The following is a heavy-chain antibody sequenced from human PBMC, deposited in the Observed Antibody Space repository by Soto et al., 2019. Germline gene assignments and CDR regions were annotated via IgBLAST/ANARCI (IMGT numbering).Heavy chain of an antibody. V-gene: IGHV1-8*02. CDR1: GGTFSSYT. CDR2: MNPNSGNT. D-gene: IGHD4-17*01. J-gene: IGHJ4*02. Sequence: ASVKVSCKASGGTFSSYTISWVRQAPGQGLEWMGRMNPNSGNTGYAQKFQGRVTMTRNNSISTAYMELSSLRSEDTAVYYCARGLTVTTVDFDYWGQGTLVTVSS. CDR3: ARGLTVTTVDFDY.